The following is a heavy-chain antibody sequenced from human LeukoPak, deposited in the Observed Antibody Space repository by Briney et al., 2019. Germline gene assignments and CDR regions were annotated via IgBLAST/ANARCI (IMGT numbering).Heavy chain of an antibody. CDR2: ISSSSSYI. Sequence: GGSLSLSCAASGFTFSSYSMNWVRQAPGKGLEWVSSISSSSSYIYYADSVKGRFTISRDNAKNSLYLQMNSLRAEDTAVYYCARVGTRTNYFDYWGQGTLVTVSS. V-gene: IGHV3-21*01. D-gene: IGHD1-14*01. CDR1: GFTFSSYS. J-gene: IGHJ4*02. CDR3: ARVGTRTNYFDY.